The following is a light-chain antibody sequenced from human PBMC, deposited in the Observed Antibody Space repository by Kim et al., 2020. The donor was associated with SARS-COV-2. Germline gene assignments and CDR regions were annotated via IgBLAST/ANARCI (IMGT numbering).Light chain of an antibody. V-gene: IGLV4-69*01. J-gene: IGLJ3*02. CDR1: SGHSSNT. Sequence: ATVKRTCTMSSGHSSNTIAWHQQQAEKGPRYLMTLNSDGSHSKGDGIPDRFSGSSSGAERYLTISGLQSDDEADYYCQTWGTGIWVFGGGTKVTVL. CDR2: LNSDGSH. CDR3: QTWGTGIWV.